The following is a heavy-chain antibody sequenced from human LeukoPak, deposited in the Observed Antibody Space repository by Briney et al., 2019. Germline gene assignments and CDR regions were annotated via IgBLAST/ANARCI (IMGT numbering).Heavy chain of an antibody. J-gene: IGHJ4*02. D-gene: IGHD3-10*01. V-gene: IGHV1-2*02. CDR3: VRDRLVGGSGVDY. CDR1: GYTFTGYY. CDR2: VNPNSGRT. Sequence: ASVKVSCKASGYTFTGYYIHWVRQAPGQGLEWMGWVNPNSGRTHYAQKFLGRVTMTRDTSINTAYMELSMLDSDDTAFFYCVRDRLVGGSGVDYWGQGTLVTVSS.